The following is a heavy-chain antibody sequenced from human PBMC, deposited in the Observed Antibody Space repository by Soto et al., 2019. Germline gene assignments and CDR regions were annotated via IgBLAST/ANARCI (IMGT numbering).Heavy chain of an antibody. CDR2: VNPNSGGT. CDR3: VTSRVSVAVAGETEYYFDY. CDR1: GYTFTGYY. D-gene: IGHD6-19*01. J-gene: IGHJ4*02. V-gene: IGHV1-2*04. Sequence: ASVKVSCKASGYTFTGYYIHWVREAPGQGLEWMGWVNPNSGGTNYAQKFQGWVTMTRDTSISTAYMELSRLRSDDTAVYYCVTSRVSVAVAGETEYYFDYWGQGTLVTVSS.